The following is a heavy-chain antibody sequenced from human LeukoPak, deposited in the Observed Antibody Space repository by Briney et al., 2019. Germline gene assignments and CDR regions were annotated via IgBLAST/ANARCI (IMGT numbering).Heavy chain of an antibody. CDR1: GFTLSSYW. Sequence: GGSLRLSCAASGFTLSSYWMSWVRQAPGKGLEWVANIKQDGSEKYYVDSVKGRFTISRDNAKNSLYLQMNSLRAEDTAVYYCAREGAAAGGFDYWGQGTLVTVSS. V-gene: IGHV3-7*01. CDR2: IKQDGSEK. D-gene: IGHD6-13*01. J-gene: IGHJ4*02. CDR3: AREGAAAGGFDY.